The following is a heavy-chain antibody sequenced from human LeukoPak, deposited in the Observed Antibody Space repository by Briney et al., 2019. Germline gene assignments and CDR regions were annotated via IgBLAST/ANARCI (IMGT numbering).Heavy chain of an antibody. Sequence: GGSLRLSCAASGFTFSDYYMSWIRQAPGKGLEWVSYISSSGSTIYHADSVKGRFTISRDNAKNSLYLQMNSLRAEDTAVYYCARDENQYDSSGYYPPNWGQGTLVTVSS. CDR2: ISSSGSTI. CDR3: ARDENQYDSSGYYPPN. D-gene: IGHD3-22*01. J-gene: IGHJ4*02. V-gene: IGHV3-11*01. CDR1: GFTFSDYY.